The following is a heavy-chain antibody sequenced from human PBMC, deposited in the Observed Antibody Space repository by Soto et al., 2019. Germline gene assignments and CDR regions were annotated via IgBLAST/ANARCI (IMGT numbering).Heavy chain of an antibody. J-gene: IGHJ4*02. CDR3: ARSYCSGGSCYSDY. CDR2: INPNSGGT. V-gene: IGHV1-2*02. Sequence: GASVKVSCKASGYTFTGYYMHWVRQAPGQGLEWMGWINPNSGGTNYARKFQGRVTMTRDTSISTAYMELSRLRSDDTAVYYCARSYCSGGSCYSDYWGQGTLVTVS. D-gene: IGHD2-15*01. CDR1: GYTFTGYY.